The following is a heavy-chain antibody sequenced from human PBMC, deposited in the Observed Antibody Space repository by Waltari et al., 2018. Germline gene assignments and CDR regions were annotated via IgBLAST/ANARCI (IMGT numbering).Heavy chain of an antibody. Sequence: EVQLVESGGYLVQPGGSLRLSCAASGFTFSDHYMDWVRQAPGKGVVWCGRVRNNPHGYTIEYAASVKGRFTVSSDDSKKSVYLQMNSLISEDTAVDYCAIGAYCGGGRCPGDFDYCGQGALVTVSS. D-gene: IGHD2-15*01. CDR2: VRNNPHGYTI. CDR3: AIGAYCGGGRCPGDFDY. V-gene: IGHV3-72*01. CDR1: GFTFSDHY. J-gene: IGHJ4*02.